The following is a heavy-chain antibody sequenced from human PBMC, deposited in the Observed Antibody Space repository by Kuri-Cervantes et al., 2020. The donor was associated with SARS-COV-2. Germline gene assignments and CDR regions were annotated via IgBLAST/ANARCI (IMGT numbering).Heavy chain of an antibody. D-gene: IGHD3-3*01. J-gene: IGHJ5*02. V-gene: IGHV4-39*01. CDR1: GGSISSSSYY. Sequence: SETLSLTCTVSGGSISSSSYYWGWIRQPPGKGLEWIGSIYYSGSTYYNPSLKSRVTISVDTSKNQFSLKLSSVTAADTAVYYCARQGATTYYDFWSGYYPDWFDPWGHGTLVTVSS. CDR2: IYYSGST. CDR3: ARQGATTYYDFWSGYYPDWFDP.